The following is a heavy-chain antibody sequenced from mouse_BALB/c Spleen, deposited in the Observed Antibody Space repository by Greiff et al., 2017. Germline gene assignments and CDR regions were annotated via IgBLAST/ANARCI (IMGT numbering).Heavy chain of an antibody. Sequence: EVKVEESGGGLVKPGGSLKLSCAASGFTFSSYTMSWVRQTPEKRLVWVATISSGGSYTYYPDSVKGRFTISRDNAKNTLYLQMSSLKSEDTAMYYCTQTGNWYFDVWGAGTTVTVSS. D-gene: IGHD4-1*01. CDR1: GFTFSSYT. CDR3: TQTGNWYFDV. CDR2: ISSGGSYT. J-gene: IGHJ1*01. V-gene: IGHV5-6-4*01.